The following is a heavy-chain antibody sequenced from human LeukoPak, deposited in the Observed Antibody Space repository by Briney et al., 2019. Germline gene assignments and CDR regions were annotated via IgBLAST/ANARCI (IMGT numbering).Heavy chain of an antibody. V-gene: IGHV3-23*01. CDR3: TTGRDYGSGSYYTRGE. J-gene: IGHJ4*02. D-gene: IGHD3-10*01. Sequence: GGSLRLSCAASGFTFRSYAMSWVRQAPGKGLEWVSGISGSGGNTYYADSVKGRFTISRDNSKNTLYLQMNSLKTEDTAVYYCTTGRDYGSGSYYTRGEWGQGTLVTVSS. CDR2: ISGSGGNT. CDR1: GFTFRSYA.